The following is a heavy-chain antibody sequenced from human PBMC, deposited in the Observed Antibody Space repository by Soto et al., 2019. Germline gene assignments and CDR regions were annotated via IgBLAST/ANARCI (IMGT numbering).Heavy chain of an antibody. Sequence: PSETLSLTCTVSGGSISSYYWSWIRQPPGKGLEWIGYIYYSGSTNYNPSLKSRVTISVDTSKNQFSLKLNSMTAADTAVYYCTRHNYGSGSTYFDYWAQRTLVTVSS. V-gene: IGHV4-59*08. J-gene: IGHJ4*02. D-gene: IGHD3-10*01. CDR2: IYYSGST. CDR1: GGSISSYY. CDR3: TRHNYGSGSTYFDY.